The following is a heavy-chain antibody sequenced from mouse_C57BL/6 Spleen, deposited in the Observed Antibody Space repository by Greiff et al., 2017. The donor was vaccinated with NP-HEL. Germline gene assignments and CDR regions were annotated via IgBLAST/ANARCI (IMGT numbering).Heavy chain of an antibody. D-gene: IGHD2-12*01. CDR2: IYPGDGDT. V-gene: IGHV1-80*01. J-gene: IGHJ3*01. Sequence: QVQLQQSGAELVKPGASVKISCKASGYAFSSYWMNWVKQRPGKGLEWIGQIYPGDGDTNYNGKFKGKATLTADKSSGTAYMQLSSLTSEDSAVYFCAREQGNDRAWFAYWGQGTLVTVSA. CDR3: AREQGNDRAWFAY. CDR1: GYAFSSYW.